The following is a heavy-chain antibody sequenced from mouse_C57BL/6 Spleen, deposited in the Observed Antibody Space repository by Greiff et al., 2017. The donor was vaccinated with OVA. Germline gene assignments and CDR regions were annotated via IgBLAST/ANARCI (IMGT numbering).Heavy chain of an antibody. V-gene: IGHV1-53*01. Sequence: QVQLQPPGPELVKPGASVKLSCKASGYTFTSYWMHWVKQSPGQGLEWIGHINPSNGGTNYNEKFKSKATLTVENTSSTAYMQLSSLISEDTAVYDCARDWDEDYIDYWGQGTSLTVSS. CDR2: INPSNGGT. CDR1: GYTFTSYW. D-gene: IGHD4-1*01. J-gene: IGHJ2*02. CDR3: ARDWDEDYIDY.